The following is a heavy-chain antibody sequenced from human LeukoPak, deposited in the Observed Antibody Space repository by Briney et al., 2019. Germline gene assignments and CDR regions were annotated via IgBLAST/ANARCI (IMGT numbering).Heavy chain of an antibody. CDR1: GFTFSSYW. CDR3: ARDWSDGFDY. CDR2: IKEDGSEK. V-gene: IGHV3-7*01. J-gene: IGHJ4*02. Sequence: GGSLRLSCAASGFTFSSYWMHWVRQAPGKGLEWVASIKEDGSEKYYVDSVKGRFTISRDNAKNSVYLQMNSLRAEDTAVYYCARDWSDGFDYWGQGTLVTVSS. D-gene: IGHD3-3*01.